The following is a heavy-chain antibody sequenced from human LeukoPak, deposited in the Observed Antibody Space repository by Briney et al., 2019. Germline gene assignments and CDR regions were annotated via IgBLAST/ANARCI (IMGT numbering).Heavy chain of an antibody. CDR2: IIPIFGTA. J-gene: IGHJ4*02. V-gene: IGHV1-69*06. Sequence: SVKVSCKASGGTFSSYAISWVRQAPGQGLEWMGGIIPIFGTANYAQKFQGRVTITADKTTSTAYMELSSLRSEDTAVYYCARVGYCSSTSCQPGDYWGQGTLVTVSS. D-gene: IGHD2-2*01. CDR1: GGTFSSYA. CDR3: ARVGYCSSTSCQPGDY.